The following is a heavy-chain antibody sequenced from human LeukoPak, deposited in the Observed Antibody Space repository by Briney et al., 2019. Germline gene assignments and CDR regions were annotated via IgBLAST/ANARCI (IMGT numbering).Heavy chain of an antibody. CDR1: GYTFTSYG. V-gene: IGHV1-2*02. D-gene: IGHD1-1*01. CDR2: INPNSGGT. J-gene: IGHJ4*02. Sequence: GASVKVSCKASGYTFTSYGISWVRQAPGQGLEWMGWINPNSGGTNYAQKFQGRVTMTRDTSISTAYMELSRLRSDDTAVYYCARRDQTGTNPFDYWGQGTLVTVSS. CDR3: ARRDQTGTNPFDY.